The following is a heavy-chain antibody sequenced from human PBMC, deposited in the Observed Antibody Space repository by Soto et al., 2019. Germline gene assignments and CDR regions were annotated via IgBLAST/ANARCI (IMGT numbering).Heavy chain of an antibody. CDR3: ARAYYYDSSGYFYFDY. D-gene: IGHD3-22*01. Sequence: SETLSLTCAVSGGSISSGGYSWSWIRQPPGKGLEWIGYIYHSGSTYYNPSLKSRVTISVDRSKNQFSLKLSSVTAADTAVYYCARAYYYDSSGYFYFDYWGQGTLVTVSS. CDR1: GGSISSGGYS. V-gene: IGHV4-30-2*01. CDR2: IYHSGST. J-gene: IGHJ4*02.